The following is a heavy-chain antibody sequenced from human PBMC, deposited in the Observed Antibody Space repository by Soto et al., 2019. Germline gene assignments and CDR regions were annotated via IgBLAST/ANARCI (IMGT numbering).Heavy chain of an antibody. D-gene: IGHD2-15*01. CDR3: ARQRVIPATPTNGFET. CDR1: GDSVSSTTYY. V-gene: IGHV4-39*01. Sequence: QLQLQESGPGLVKPSETLSLTCTVSGDSVSSTTYYWAWIRQSPGRRLEWIGTIFSRGDTYYYPSLKSRLTISVHTSNNQFSLILHSVTAADTAVYYCARQRVIPATPTNGFETWGQGTLVNVSS. CDR2: IFSRGDT. J-gene: IGHJ5*02.